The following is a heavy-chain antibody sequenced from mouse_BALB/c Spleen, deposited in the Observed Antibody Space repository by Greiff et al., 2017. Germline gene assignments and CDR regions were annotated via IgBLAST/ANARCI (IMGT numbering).Heavy chain of an antibody. CDR1: GFTFSSYA. V-gene: IGHV5-6-5*01. Sequence: EVKLVESGGGLVKPGGSLKLSCAASGFTFSSYAMSWVRQTPEKRLEWVASISSGGSTYYPDSVKGRFTISRDNARNILYLQMSSLRSEDTAMYYCARRDDGYDAMDYWGQGTSGTVSS. CDR2: ISSGGST. J-gene: IGHJ4*01. CDR3: ARRDDGYDAMDY.